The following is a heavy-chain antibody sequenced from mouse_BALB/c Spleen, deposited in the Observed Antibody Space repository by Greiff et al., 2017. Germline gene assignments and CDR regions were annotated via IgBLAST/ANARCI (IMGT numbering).Heavy chain of an antibody. Sequence: EVMLVESGGGLVKPGGSLKLSCAASGFTFSSYAMSWVRQSPEKRLEWVAEISSGGSYTYYPDTVTGRFTISRDNAKNTLYLEMSSLRSEDTAMYYCAREGYDDWGQGTTLTVSS. J-gene: IGHJ2*01. CDR1: GFTFSSYA. V-gene: IGHV5-9-4*01. CDR3: AREGYDD. D-gene: IGHD3-1*01. CDR2: ISSGGSYT.